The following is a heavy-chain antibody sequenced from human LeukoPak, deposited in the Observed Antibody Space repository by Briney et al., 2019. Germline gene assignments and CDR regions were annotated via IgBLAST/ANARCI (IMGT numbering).Heavy chain of an antibody. Sequence: KPSETLSLTCAVSGASFSGFYWTWIRQAPGKGLEWIGSIHNSESIEYNPSLKSRATISVDTSKHQFSLRLSSVTAADTAVYYCARDWWLGSPILQGYFYGLDVWGHGTTVTVSS. D-gene: IGHD2-15*01. V-gene: IGHV4-59*01. CDR1: GASFSGFY. CDR2: IHNSESI. J-gene: IGHJ6*02. CDR3: ARDWWLGSPILQGYFYGLDV.